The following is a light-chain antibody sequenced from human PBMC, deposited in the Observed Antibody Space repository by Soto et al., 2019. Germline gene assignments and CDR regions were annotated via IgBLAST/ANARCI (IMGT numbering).Light chain of an antibody. CDR2: GAS. CDR1: QSVSTD. J-gene: IGKJ1*01. V-gene: IGKV3-15*01. CDR3: HQYNYRVPET. Sequence: EIVMTQSPSTLSLSPGQRATLSSRASQSVSTDLAWYQQKPGQAPRLLIFGASTRATGIPARFSGSGSGPEFILTISSLQSQDYAVYYCHQYNYRVPETFGQGTKVDIK.